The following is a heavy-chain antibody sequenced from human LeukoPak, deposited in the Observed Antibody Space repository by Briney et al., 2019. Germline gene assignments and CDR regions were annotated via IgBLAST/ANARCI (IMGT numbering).Heavy chain of an antibody. CDR3: AKGDSEDTAMAYYYYYGMDV. J-gene: IGHJ6*02. CDR1: GFTFSSYG. CDR2: ISYDGSNK. D-gene: IGHD5-18*01. V-gene: IGHV3-30*18. Sequence: GGSLRLSCAASGFTFSSYGMHWVRQAPGKGLEWVAVISYDGSNKYYADSVKGRFTISRDNSKNTLYLQMNSLRAEDTAVCYCAKGDSEDTAMAYYYYYGMDVWGQGTTVTVSS.